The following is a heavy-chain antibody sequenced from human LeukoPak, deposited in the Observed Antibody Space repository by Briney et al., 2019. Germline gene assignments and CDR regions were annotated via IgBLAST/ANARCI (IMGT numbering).Heavy chain of an antibody. V-gene: IGHV3-21*01. D-gene: IGHD3-22*01. CDR1: GFTFSTYS. CDR2: ISSSGSYI. Sequence: GGSLRLSCAASGFTFSTYSMNWVRQAPGKGLEWVSSISSSGSYIYYADSVKGRFTISRDNAKNSLYLQMNSLRAEDTAVYYCAREYYYDSRAPGAFDIWGQGTMVTVSS. CDR3: AREYYYDSRAPGAFDI. J-gene: IGHJ3*02.